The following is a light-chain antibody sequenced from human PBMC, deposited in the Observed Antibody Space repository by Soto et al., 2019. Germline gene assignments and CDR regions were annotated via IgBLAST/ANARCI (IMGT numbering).Light chain of an antibody. Sequence: DIVMTQSPLSLPVTPGEPASISCRSSQSLLHSNGYNYLDWYLQKPGQSPQLLIYLGSNRASGVPDRLSGSGSGTDFTVKISRVEAEDVGVYYCMQALQTPRTFGQGTKVEIK. CDR2: LGS. J-gene: IGKJ1*01. CDR1: QSLLHSNGYNY. CDR3: MQALQTPRT. V-gene: IGKV2-28*01.